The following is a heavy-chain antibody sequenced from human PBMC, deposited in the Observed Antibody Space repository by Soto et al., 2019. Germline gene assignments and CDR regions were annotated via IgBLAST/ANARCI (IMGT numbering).Heavy chain of an antibody. CDR3: AALNNYEIKWFDP. CDR2: MCYSGNT. V-gene: IGHV4-39*01. CDR1: SDSISSRSYC. Sequence: PSETLSLTCTVSSDSISSRSYCWGWIRQPPGKGLEWIGNMCYSGNTYYNPSLKSRVTMSVDTSKNQFSLKLSSVTAADTAVYYCAALNNYEIKWFDPWGQGTLVTVS. D-gene: IGHD4-4*01. J-gene: IGHJ5*02.